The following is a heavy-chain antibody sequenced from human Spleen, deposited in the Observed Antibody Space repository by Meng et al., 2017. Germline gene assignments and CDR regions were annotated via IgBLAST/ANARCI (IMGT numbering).Heavy chain of an antibody. CDR3: ARGPTTMAHDFDY. CDR2: INHSGST. V-gene: IGHV4-34*01. J-gene: IGHJ4*02. Sequence: QVQPQQGGAGLFKPSETLSLTCVVSGGSFSDYYWSWIRQPPGKGLEWIGEINHSGSTNYNPSLESRATISVDTSQNNLSLKLSSVTAADSAVYYCARGPTTMAHDFDYWGQGTLVTVSS. CDR1: GGSFSDYY. D-gene: IGHD4-11*01.